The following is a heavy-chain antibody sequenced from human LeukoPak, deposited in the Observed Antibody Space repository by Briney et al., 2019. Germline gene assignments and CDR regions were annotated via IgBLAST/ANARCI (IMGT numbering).Heavy chain of an antibody. V-gene: IGHV4-34*01. D-gene: IGHD1-26*01. CDR1: GGSFSGYY. CDR2: IYYSGIT. CDR3: ARGIVGASPYYFDY. J-gene: IGHJ4*02. Sequence: SETLSLTCAVYGGSFSGYYWGWIRQPPGKGLEWIGSIYYSGITYYNPSLKSRVTISVDTSKNQFSLKLSSVTAADTAVYYCARGIVGASPYYFDYWGQGTLGTVSS.